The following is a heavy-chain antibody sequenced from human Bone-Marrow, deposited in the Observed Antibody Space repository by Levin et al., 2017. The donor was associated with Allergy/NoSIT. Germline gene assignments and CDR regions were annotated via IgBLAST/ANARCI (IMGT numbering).Heavy chain of an antibody. D-gene: IGHD4-17*01. CDR2: FEAEDEET. J-gene: IGHJ4*02. V-gene: IGHV1-24*01. CDR3: ATRHNGVFDF. CDR1: GFSLTESA. Sequence: ASVKVSCKVSGFSLTESALHWVRQAPGKGLEWMGGFEAEDEETIHAQKFQGRVTLTEETSTDTAYMELSSLRSEDMAVYYCATRHNGVFDFWGQGTLVIVSS.